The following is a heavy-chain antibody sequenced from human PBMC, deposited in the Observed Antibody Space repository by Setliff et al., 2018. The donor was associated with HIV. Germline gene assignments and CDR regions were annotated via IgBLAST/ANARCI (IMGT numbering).Heavy chain of an antibody. Sequence: GGSLSLSCAASGFTFSSYTMNWVRQAPGKGLEWVSGINWNGGITGYVDSVKGRFSISRDNAKNSLSLHMDGLSAEDTAVYYCARDPGITTMVNWYFDLWGRGTLVTVSS. CDR1: GFTFSSYT. V-gene: IGHV3-20*04. D-gene: IGHD3-10*01. CDR2: INWNGGIT. CDR3: ARDPGITTMVNWYFDL. J-gene: IGHJ2*01.